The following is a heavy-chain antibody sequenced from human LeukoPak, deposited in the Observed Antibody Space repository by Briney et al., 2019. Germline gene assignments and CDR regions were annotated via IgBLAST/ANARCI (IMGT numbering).Heavy chain of an antibody. J-gene: IGHJ4*02. CDR1: GYTFTSYG. Sequence: ASVKVSCKASGYTFTSYGISWVRQAPGQGLEWMGWISAYNGNTNYAQKLQGRVTMTTDTSTSTAYMELRSLRSDDTAVYYCARDPTSIAARPGSYFDYWGQGTLVTVSS. D-gene: IGHD6-6*01. CDR3: ARDPTSIAARPGSYFDY. V-gene: IGHV1-18*01. CDR2: ISAYNGNT.